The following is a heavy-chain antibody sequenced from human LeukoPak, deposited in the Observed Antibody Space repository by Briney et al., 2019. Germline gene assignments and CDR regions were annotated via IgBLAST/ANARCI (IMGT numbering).Heavy chain of an antibody. CDR3: ARWHYDSSGYYLFDY. CDR2: ISSSSSYM. Sequence: PGGSLRLSCAASGFTFSSCSMNWVRQAPGKGLEWVSSISSSSSYMYYADSVKGRFTISRDNAKNSLYLQMNSLRAEYTAVYYCARWHYDSSGYYLFDYWGQGTLVTDSS. J-gene: IGHJ4*02. D-gene: IGHD3-22*01. V-gene: IGHV3-21*01. CDR1: GFTFSSCS.